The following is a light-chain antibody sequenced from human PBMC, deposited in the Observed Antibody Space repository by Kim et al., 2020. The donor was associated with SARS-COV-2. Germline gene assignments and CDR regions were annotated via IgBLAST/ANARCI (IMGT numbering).Light chain of an antibody. J-gene: IGLJ3*02. Sequence: SYELTQPPSVSVSPGQTARITCSGDALSDQDVYWYQQKPGQAPLFVILKDHERPSVIPERFSGSSSGTSVTLTISAVRAEDASDYYCQSAVRTRTSCVFG. CDR1: ALSDQD. CDR2: KDH. CDR3: QSAVRTRTSCV. V-gene: IGLV3-25*03.